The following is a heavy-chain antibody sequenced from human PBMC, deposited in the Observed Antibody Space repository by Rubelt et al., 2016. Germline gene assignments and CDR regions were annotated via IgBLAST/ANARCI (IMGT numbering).Heavy chain of an antibody. D-gene: IGHD5-18*01. Sequence: LVQSGAEVKKPGASVKVSCKVSGYTLTELSMHWVRQAPGKGLEWMGWINTNTGNPTYAQGFTGRFVFSLDTSVSTAYLQISSLKAEDTAVYYCARGSLHVDTATVRYYYYGMDVWGQGTTVTVSS. J-gene: IGHJ6*02. CDR1: GYTLTELS. CDR3: ARGSLHVDTATVRYYYYGMDV. V-gene: IGHV7-4-1*02. CDR2: INTNTGNP.